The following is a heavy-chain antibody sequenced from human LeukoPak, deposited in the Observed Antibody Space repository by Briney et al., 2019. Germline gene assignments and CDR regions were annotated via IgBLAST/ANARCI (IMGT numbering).Heavy chain of an antibody. Sequence: SVKVSCTASGGTFSSYAISWVRQAPGQGLEWMGRIIPILGIANYAQKFQDRVTMTRDTSTGTVYMELSSLRSDDTAVYYCTRGLYGGYRGDYWGQGTLVTVSS. CDR1: GGTFSSYA. V-gene: IGHV1-69*04. J-gene: IGHJ4*02. CDR3: TRGLYGGYRGDY. D-gene: IGHD5-12*01. CDR2: IIPILGIA.